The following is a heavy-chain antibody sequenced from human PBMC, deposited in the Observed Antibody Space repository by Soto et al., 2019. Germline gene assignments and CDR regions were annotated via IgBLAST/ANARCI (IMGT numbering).Heavy chain of an antibody. V-gene: IGHV1-46*01. CDR1: GYTFTNDY. D-gene: IGHD2-2*01. CDR3: ARDHADY. J-gene: IGHJ4*02. CDR2: INSGGGT. Sequence: QVQLVQSGAEVKKPGASVKVSCKASGYTFTNDYMHWVRQAPGQGLEWMGVINSGGGTSYAQKFQGRVTMTRDTSTSTVYMELSSLRSEDTAVYYCARDHADYWVQGTLVIVSS.